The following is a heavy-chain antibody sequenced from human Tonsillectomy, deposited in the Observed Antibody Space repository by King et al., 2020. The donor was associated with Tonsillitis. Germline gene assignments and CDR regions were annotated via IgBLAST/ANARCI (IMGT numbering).Heavy chain of an antibody. CDR1: GYTFTNYY. V-gene: IGHV1-46*01. Sequence: QGQLVQSGAEVKKPGASVQVSCKATGYTFTNYYVHWVRQAPGQGLEWMGMIHPSGGTTRFAEKFQGRVTMTKDTSTSTVYMQLSSLRSEDTAVYYCAKDSAAGGYDLSYFCGMDVWGQGTTVTVSS. CDR2: IHPSGGTT. D-gene: IGHD5-12*01. CDR3: AKDSAAGGYDLSYFCGMDV. J-gene: IGHJ6*02.